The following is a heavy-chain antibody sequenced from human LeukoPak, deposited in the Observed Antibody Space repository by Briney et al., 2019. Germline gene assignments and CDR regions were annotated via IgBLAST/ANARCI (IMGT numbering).Heavy chain of an antibody. J-gene: IGHJ4*02. CDR1: GGSISSYY. CDR2: IYYSGST. D-gene: IGHD3-22*01. Sequence: SETLSLTCTVSGGSISSYYWSWIRQPPGKGLEWIGYIYYSGSTNYNPSLKSRVTTSVDTSKNQFSLKLSSVTAADTAVYYCAREGSVYYYDSGGYLDYWGQGTLVTVSS. CDR3: AREGSVYYYDSGGYLDY. V-gene: IGHV4-59*01.